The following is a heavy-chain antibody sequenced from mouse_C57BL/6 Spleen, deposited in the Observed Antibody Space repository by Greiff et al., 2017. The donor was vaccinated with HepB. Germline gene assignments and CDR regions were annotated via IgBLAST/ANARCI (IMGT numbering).Heavy chain of an antibody. J-gene: IGHJ4*01. Sequence: QVQLQQPGAELVRPGSSVKLSCKASGYTFTSYWMDWVKQRPGQGLEWIGNIYPSDSETHYNQKFKDKATLTVDKSSSTAYMQLSSLTSEDSAVYYCARDPLYAMDYWGQGTSVTVSS. CDR1: GYTFTSYW. V-gene: IGHV1-61*01. CDR2: IYPSDSET. CDR3: ARDPLYAMDY.